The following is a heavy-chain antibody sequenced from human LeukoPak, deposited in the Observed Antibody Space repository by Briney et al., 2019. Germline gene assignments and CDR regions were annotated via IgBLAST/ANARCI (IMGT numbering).Heavy chain of an antibody. V-gene: IGHV3-30-3*01. Sequence: PGRSLRLSCAASGFPFSASPMHWVRQAPGKGLEWVAIISYDGSSKYYADSVKGRFTISRDSSKNTLYLQMNSLRDEDTAVYYCARGSGNSRSWYIVGDGMDVWGQGTTVTVSS. CDR2: ISYDGSSK. D-gene: IGHD6-13*01. CDR3: ARGSGNSRSWYIVGDGMDV. J-gene: IGHJ6*02. CDR1: GFPFSASP.